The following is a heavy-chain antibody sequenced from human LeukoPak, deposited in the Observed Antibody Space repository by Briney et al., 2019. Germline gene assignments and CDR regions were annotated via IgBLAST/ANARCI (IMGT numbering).Heavy chain of an antibody. Sequence: GGSLRLSCAASGFTFSSYAMSWVRQAPGKGLEWVSYISSSGSTIYYADSVKGRFTISRDNAKNSLYLQMNSLRAEDTAVYYCARLSRDGYNYLNYWGQGTLVTVSS. CDR1: GFTFSSYA. D-gene: IGHD5-24*01. CDR2: ISSSGSTI. V-gene: IGHV3-48*04. J-gene: IGHJ4*02. CDR3: ARLSRDGYNYLNY.